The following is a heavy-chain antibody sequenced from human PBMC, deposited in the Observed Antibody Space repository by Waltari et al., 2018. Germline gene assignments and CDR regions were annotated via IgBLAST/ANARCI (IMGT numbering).Heavy chain of an antibody. CDR3: ATARYYYDSSGPARVLDD. Sequence: QVQLVQSGAEVKKPGASVKVSCKVSGYTLTELSMHWVRQAPGSGIEWMGGCCPDEGETIYAQKCLGRVTSTDATATDTADMELSCLRSEGTAVYYCATARYYYDSSGPARVLDDWGQGTRVTVSS. J-gene: IGHJ4*02. D-gene: IGHD3-22*01. V-gene: IGHV1-24*01. CDR2: CCPDEGET. CDR1: GYTLTELS.